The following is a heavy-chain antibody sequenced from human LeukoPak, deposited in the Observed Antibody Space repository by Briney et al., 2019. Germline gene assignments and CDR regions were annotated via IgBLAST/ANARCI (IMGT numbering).Heavy chain of an antibody. CDR3: ARYGHDSSGYYPIDY. CDR2: IYYSGST. V-gene: IGHV4-59*08. CDR1: GGSISSYY. Sequence: SETLSLTCTVSGGSISSYYWSWIWQPPGKGLEWIGYIYYSGSTNYNPSLKSRVTISVDTSKNQFSLKLSSVTAADTAVYYCARYGHDSSGYYPIDYWGQGTLVTVSS. J-gene: IGHJ4*02. D-gene: IGHD3-22*01.